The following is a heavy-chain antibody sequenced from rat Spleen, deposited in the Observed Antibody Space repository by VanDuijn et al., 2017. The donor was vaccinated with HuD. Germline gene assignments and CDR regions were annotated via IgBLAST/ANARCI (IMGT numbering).Heavy chain of an antibody. CDR3: TRVYEDYYFDY. Sequence: EVQLVESDGGLVQPGRSLKLSCVASGFTFSDYYMAWVRQAPTKGLEWVATISYDGSSTYYPDSVKGRFTISRDNAKSTLYLQMNSLRSEDTATYYCTRVYEDYYFDYWGQGVMVTVSS. J-gene: IGHJ2*01. CDR2: ISYDGSST. D-gene: IGHD4-4*01. CDR1: GFTFSDYY. V-gene: IGHV5-29*01.